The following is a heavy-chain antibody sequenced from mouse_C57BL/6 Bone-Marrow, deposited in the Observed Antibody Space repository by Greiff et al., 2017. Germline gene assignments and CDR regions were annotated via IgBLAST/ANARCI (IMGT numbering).Heavy chain of an antibody. D-gene: IGHD2-1*01. CDR1: GYTFTSYG. CDR2: IYPRSGNT. Sequence: QVQLQQSGAELARPGASVKLSCKASGYTFTSYGISWVKQRTGQGLEWIGEIYPRSGNTYYNEKFKGKATLTADKSSSTAYMELRSLTSEDSAVYFCARNLLYYGNYPYYAMDYWGQGTSVTVSS. CDR3: ARNLLYYGNYPYYAMDY. J-gene: IGHJ4*01. V-gene: IGHV1-81*01.